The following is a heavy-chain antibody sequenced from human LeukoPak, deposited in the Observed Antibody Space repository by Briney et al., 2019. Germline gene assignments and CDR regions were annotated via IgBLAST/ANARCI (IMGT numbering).Heavy chain of an antibody. V-gene: IGHV3-48*01. CDR1: GFTFSSYS. J-gene: IGHJ4*02. Sequence: GGSLRLSCAASGFTFSSYSMNWVRQAPGKGLEWVSYISSSSSTIYYADSVKGRFTISRDNAKNSLYLQVNSLRAEDTAVYYCARDTASTLDYWGQGTQVTVSS. CDR2: ISSSSSTI. CDR3: ARDTASTLDY. D-gene: IGHD2/OR15-2a*01.